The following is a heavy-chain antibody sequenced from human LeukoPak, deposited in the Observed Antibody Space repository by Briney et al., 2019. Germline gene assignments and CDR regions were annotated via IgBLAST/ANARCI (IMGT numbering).Heavy chain of an antibody. CDR3: ARGSELGYCSGGSCYFEY. CDR1: GFTFSSYS. Sequence: PGGSLRLSCAASGFTFSSYSMNWGRQAPGKGLEGVSIISSSSSYIYYADSVKGRFTISRDNAKNSLYLQMNSLRAEDTAVYYCARGSELGYCSGGSCYFEYWGQGTLVTVSS. CDR2: ISSSSSYI. J-gene: IGHJ4*02. D-gene: IGHD2-15*01. V-gene: IGHV3-21*01.